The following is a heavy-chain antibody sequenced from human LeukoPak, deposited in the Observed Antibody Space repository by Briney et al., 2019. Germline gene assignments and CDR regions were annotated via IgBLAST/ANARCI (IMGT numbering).Heavy chain of an antibody. CDR1: GFTFSSYG. D-gene: IGHD3-10*01. V-gene: IGHV3-30*18. CDR2: ISYDGSNK. Sequence: GGSLRLSCAASGFTFSSYGMHWVRQAPGKGLEWVAVISYDGSNKYYADSVKGRFTISRDNSKNTLYLQMNSLRAEDTAVYYCAKDYDYYGSGSYYNELGYYYYMDVWGKGTTVTVSS. J-gene: IGHJ6*03. CDR3: AKDYDYYGSGSYYNELGYYYYMDV.